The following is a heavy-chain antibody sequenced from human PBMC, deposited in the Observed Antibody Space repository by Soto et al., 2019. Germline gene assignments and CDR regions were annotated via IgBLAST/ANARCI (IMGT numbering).Heavy chain of an antibody. V-gene: IGHV3-53*01. CDR2: VHGGGST. CDR1: GFTVSNNH. D-gene: IGHD3-16*01. CDR3: AGRLTTAASLDY. J-gene: IGHJ4*02. Sequence: VQLVESGGGLIQPGGSLRLSCAASGFTVSNNHMTWVRQAAGKGLELVSFVHGGGSTSYADSVKGRFTISRDNSKNTLYLQMDSLRAEDTAIYYCAGRLTTAASLDYWGRGTLVTVPS.